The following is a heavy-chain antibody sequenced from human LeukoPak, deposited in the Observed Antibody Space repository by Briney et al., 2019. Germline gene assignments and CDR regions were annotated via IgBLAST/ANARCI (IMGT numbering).Heavy chain of an antibody. D-gene: IGHD2-21*02. Sequence: PGGSLRLSCAASGFTFGSYSMNWVRQAPGQGLELVSSISSSSSYIYYADSVKGRFTISRDNAKNSLYPQMNSLRAEDTAVYYCARVQWMVTAEGGFVRTIDPWGQGTLVTVSS. CDR3: ARVQWMVTAEGGFVRTIDP. CDR1: GFTFGSYS. J-gene: IGHJ5*02. V-gene: IGHV3-21*01. CDR2: ISSSSSYI.